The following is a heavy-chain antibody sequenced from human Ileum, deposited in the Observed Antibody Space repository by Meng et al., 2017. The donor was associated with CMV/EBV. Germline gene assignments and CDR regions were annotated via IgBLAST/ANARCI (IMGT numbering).Heavy chain of an antibody. Sequence: ASGGTFSSYAISWVRQAPGQGLEWMGGIIPIFGTANYAQKFQGRVTITTDESTSTAYMELSSLRSEDTAVYYCARVGRITTGWYFDLWGRGTLVTVSS. CDR2: IIPIFGTA. J-gene: IGHJ2*01. CDR3: ARVGRITTGWYFDL. CDR1: GGTFSSYA. D-gene: IGHD3-22*01. V-gene: IGHV1-69*05.